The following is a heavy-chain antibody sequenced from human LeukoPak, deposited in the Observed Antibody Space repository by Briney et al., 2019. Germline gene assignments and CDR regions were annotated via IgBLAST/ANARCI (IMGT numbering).Heavy chain of an antibody. D-gene: IGHD5-24*01. Sequence: PSETLSLTCTVSGGSINSHSYYWGWIRQPPGKGLEWIGSVYYDGTSYSNPSLKSRAAVFVDTSRDQFSLDLSFVTAADTALYYCVRHISTNTGYFDSCGQGSLVSVSS. J-gene: IGHJ4*02. V-gene: IGHV4-39*01. CDR1: GGSINSHSYY. CDR2: VYYDGTS. CDR3: VRHISTNTGYFDS.